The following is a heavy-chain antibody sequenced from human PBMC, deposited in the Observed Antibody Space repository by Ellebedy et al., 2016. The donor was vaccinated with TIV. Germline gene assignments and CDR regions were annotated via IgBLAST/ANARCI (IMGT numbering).Heavy chain of an antibody. CDR3: AKPHRIAAAGTRFNYYGMDV. CDR1: GFTFSSYA. CDR2: ISGSGGGT. Sequence: GGSLRLSXAASGFTFSSYAMSWVRQAPGKGLEWVSGISGSGGGTYYADSVKGRFTISRDNSKNTLYLQMSSLRAEDTAVYYCAKPHRIAAAGTRFNYYGMDVWGQGTTVTVSS. D-gene: IGHD6-13*01. V-gene: IGHV3-23*01. J-gene: IGHJ6*02.